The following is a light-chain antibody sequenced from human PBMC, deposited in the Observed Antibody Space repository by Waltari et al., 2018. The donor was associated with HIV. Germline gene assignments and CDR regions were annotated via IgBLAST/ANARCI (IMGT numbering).Light chain of an antibody. V-gene: IGLV3-19*01. CDR1: TLRNYY. CDR3: NSRDSSGNHEV. Sequence: SSELTQDPAVSVALGQTVRITCQGDTLRNYYASWYQQKPGQAPVLVVYAKNNRPSGIPDRFSGSTSGNTASLTITGPQAEDEADYYCNSRDSSGNHEVFGGGTKLTVL. J-gene: IGLJ2*01. CDR2: AKN.